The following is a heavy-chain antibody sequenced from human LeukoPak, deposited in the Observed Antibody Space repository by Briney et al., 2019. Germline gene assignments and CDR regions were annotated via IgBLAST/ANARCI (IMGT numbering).Heavy chain of an antibody. Sequence: GGSLRLSCAVSGFTVSSIYMSWVRQAPGKGLEWVSFIYSDGNTYYGDSVKGRFTLSRDSSRNTLYLQMNSLTVDDTAVYYCAGDTHSSSWYDHWGQGTLLTVSS. CDR3: AGDTHSSSWYDH. CDR1: GFTVSSIY. V-gene: IGHV3-53*01. D-gene: IGHD6-19*01. CDR2: IYSDGNT. J-gene: IGHJ5*02.